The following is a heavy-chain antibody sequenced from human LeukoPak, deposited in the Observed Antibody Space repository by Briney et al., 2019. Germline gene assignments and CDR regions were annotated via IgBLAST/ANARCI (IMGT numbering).Heavy chain of an antibody. Sequence: GGSLRLSCAASGFIFRNYGMHWVRQTPGKGLEWVAVIWSNGINKYYTDSVKGRFITSRDNSENTLSLQMNDLRVEDTAVYYCVKERAPFDAFDIWGQGTVVTAS. CDR3: VKERAPFDAFDI. J-gene: IGHJ3*02. V-gene: IGHV3-33*06. CDR1: GFIFRNYG. CDR2: IWSNGINK.